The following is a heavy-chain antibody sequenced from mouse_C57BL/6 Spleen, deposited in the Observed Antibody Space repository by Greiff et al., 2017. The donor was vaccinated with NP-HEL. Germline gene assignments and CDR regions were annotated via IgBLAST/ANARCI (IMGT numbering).Heavy chain of an antibody. V-gene: IGHV1-54*01. Sequence: QVQLQQSGAELVRPGTSVKVSCKASGYAFTNYLIEWVKQRPGQGLEWIGVINPGSGGTNYNEKFKGKATLTADKSSSTAYMQLSSLTSEDSAVYFCARSGGGYYGPFAYWGQGTLVTVSA. CDR2: INPGSGGT. CDR3: ARSGGGYYGPFAY. J-gene: IGHJ3*01. CDR1: GYAFTNYL. D-gene: IGHD1-2*01.